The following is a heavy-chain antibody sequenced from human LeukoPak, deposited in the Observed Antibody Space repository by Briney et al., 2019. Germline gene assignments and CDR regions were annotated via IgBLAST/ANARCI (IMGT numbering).Heavy chain of an antibody. Sequence: GESLQISCLGSGYSLTSYWIGGVRQMPGKGLEWMGIIYPGDSDTRYSPSFQGQVTISADKSISTAYLQWSSLKASDTAMYYCTRRGYSRPSGFDPWGQGTLVTVSS. CDR1: GYSLTSYW. CDR2: IYPGDSDT. V-gene: IGHV5-51*01. D-gene: IGHD6-13*01. CDR3: TRRGYSRPSGFDP. J-gene: IGHJ5*02.